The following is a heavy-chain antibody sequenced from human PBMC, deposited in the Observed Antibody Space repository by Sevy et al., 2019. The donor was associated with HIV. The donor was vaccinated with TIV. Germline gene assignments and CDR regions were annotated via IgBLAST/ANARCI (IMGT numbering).Heavy chain of an antibody. CDR3: ARDLASGSFFSLYFDY. V-gene: IGHV3-11*01. D-gene: IGHD3-10*01. Sequence: GGSLRLSCAASGLNVSDYFMSWIRQAPGKRPERVSYISSSGTIIYYADSVKGRFTISRDNAKNSLYLQMNSLRAEDTAIYYCARDLASGSFFSLYFDYWGQGTLVTVSS. CDR2: ISSSGTII. J-gene: IGHJ4*02. CDR1: GLNVSDYF.